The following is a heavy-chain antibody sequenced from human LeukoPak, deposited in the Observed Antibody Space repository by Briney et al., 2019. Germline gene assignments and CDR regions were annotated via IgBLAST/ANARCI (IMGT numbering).Heavy chain of an antibody. D-gene: IGHD3-22*01. Sequence: GGSLRLSCAASGFTFSSYAMSWVRQAPGKGLEWVSAISGSGGSTYYADSVKGRFTISRDNSKNTLYLQMNSLRAEDTAVYYCAKDGYNHYDSSGYYGFDYWGQGTLVTVSS. J-gene: IGHJ4*02. V-gene: IGHV3-23*01. CDR1: GFTFSSYA. CDR3: AKDGYNHYDSSGYYGFDY. CDR2: ISGSGGST.